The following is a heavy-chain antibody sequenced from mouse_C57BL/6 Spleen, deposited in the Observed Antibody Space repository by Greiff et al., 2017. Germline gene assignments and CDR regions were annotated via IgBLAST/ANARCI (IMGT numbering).Heavy chain of an antibody. CDR2: ISGGGGNT. J-gene: IGHJ4*01. D-gene: IGHD1-1*01. CDR3: ASAGSSPYYAMDY. CDR1: GFTFSSYT. V-gene: IGHV5-9*01. Sequence: DVMLVESGGGLVKPGGSLKLSCAASGFTFSSYTMSWVRQTPEKRLEWVATISGGGGNTYYPDSVKGRFTISRDNAKNTLYLQMSSLRSEDTALYYCASAGSSPYYAMDYWGQGTSVTVSS.